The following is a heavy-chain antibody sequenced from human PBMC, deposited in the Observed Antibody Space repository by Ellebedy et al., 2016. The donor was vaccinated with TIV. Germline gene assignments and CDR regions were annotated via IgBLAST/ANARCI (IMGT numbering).Heavy chain of an antibody. CDR1: GYTFTSYY. CDR3: ARVSYSSSWSVDY. D-gene: IGHD6-13*01. Sequence: ASVKVSXXASGYTFTSYYMHWVRQAPGQGLEWMGIINPSGGSTSYAQKFQGRVTMTRDTSTSTAYMELRSLRSDDTAVYYCARVSYSSSWSVDYWGQGTLVTVSS. V-gene: IGHV1-46*01. CDR2: INPSGGST. J-gene: IGHJ4*02.